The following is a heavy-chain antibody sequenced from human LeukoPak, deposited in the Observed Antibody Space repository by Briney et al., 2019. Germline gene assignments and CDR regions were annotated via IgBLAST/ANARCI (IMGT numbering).Heavy chain of an antibody. CDR2: INPNSGGT. D-gene: IGHD3-10*01. J-gene: IGHJ5*02. Sequence: ASVKVSCKASGYTFTGYYMHWVQQVPGQGLEWMGWINPNSGGTNYAQKFQGRVTMTRDTSISTAYMELSRLRSDDTAVYYCARDRVGGTMVRGVIITRGNWFDPWGQGTLVTVSS. V-gene: IGHV1-2*02. CDR3: ARDRVGGTMVRGVIITRGNWFDP. CDR1: GYTFTGYY.